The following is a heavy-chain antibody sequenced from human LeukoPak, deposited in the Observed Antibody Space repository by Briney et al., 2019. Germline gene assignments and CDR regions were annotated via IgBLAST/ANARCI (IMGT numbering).Heavy chain of an antibody. CDR1: GYTFTSYD. CDR3: ARRNTIMVAGLDY. CDR2: MNPNSGNT. D-gene: IGHD5-24*01. V-gene: IGHV1-8*01. Sequence: ASVKVSCKASGYTFTSYDINWVRQATGQGLEWMGWMNPNSGNTGYAQKFQGRVTMTRNTSISTASMELSSLRSEGTAVYYCARRNTIMVAGLDYWGQGTLVTVSS. J-gene: IGHJ4*02.